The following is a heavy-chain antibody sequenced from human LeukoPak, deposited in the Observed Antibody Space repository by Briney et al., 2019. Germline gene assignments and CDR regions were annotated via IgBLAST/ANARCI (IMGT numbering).Heavy chain of an antibody. CDR1: GFTVNSNY. V-gene: IGHV3-53*01. Sequence: GGSLRLSCAASGFTVNSNYMTWVRQAPGKGLEWVSVIYSGGSTYYADSVKGRFTISRANSKNTLYLQMNSLRAEATALYYCARPALYCRGGSCLDFDYWGQGNLVTVSS. D-gene: IGHD2-15*01. CDR2: IYSGGST. J-gene: IGHJ4*02. CDR3: ARPALYCRGGSCLDFDY.